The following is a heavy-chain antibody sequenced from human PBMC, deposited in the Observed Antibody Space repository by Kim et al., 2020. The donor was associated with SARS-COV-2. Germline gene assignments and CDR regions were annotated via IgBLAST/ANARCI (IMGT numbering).Heavy chain of an antibody. Sequence: SETLSLTCTVSGGSVSSGSYYWSWIRQPPGKGLEWIGYIYYSGSTNYNPSLKSRVTISVDTSKNQFSLKLSSVTAADTAVYYCARADIVVVPAAIHYYYG. D-gene: IGHD2-2*01. J-gene: IGHJ6*01. CDR1: GGSVSSGSYY. V-gene: IGHV4-61*01. CDR2: IYYSGST. CDR3: ARADIVVVPAAIHYYYG.